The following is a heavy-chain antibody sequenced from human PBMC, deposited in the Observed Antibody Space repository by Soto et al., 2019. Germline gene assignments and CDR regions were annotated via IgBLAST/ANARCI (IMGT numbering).Heavy chain of an antibody. J-gene: IGHJ6*02. V-gene: IGHV1-3*01. CDR3: AREKDCSGGSCYSGYYYYGMDV. CDR2: INVVNGKT. D-gene: IGHD2-15*01. CDR1: GYFFINYA. Sequence: GASVKVSCKASGYFFINYAIHWVRQAPVQSLEWMGWINVVNGKTKYSQKFQGRVTITRDTSASTLYMELSSLRSEDTAVYYCAREKDCSGGSCYSGYYYYGMDVWGQGTTVNVSS.